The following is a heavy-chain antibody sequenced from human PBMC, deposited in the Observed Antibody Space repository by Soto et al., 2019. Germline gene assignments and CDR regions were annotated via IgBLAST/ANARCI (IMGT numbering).Heavy chain of an antibody. CDR3: VRGVGDEDGAADPRLLFEN. CDR1: GFTFSRNN. J-gene: IGHJ4*02. CDR2: IRSSGDSL. Sequence: GGSLRLSCAASGFTFSRNNMNWVRQAPGKGLEWVASIRSSGDSLYYADSGKGRFIISRDNFQNPLVLQMNILRADETAVFYFVRGVGDEDGAADPRLLFENWGQGTLVTASS. V-gene: IGHV3-21*01. D-gene: IGHD6-25*01.